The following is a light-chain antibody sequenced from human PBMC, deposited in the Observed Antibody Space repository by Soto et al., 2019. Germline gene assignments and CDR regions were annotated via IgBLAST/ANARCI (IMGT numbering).Light chain of an antibody. CDR1: QTVIKNY. J-gene: IGKJ2*01. V-gene: IGKV3-20*01. CDR3: QKYETSPYT. Sequence: ESVLTQSPGTLSLSPGERATLSCRASQTVIKNYLAWYQRKPGQAPKLLIYGASNRATGIPDRFSGGGSGIDFTLTISRLEPEDSAVYYCQKYETSPYTFGQGTKLEIK. CDR2: GAS.